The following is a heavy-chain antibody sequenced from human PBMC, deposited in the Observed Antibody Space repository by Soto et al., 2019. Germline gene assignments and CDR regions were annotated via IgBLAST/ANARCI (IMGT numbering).Heavy chain of an antibody. V-gene: IGHV2-5*02. Sequence: QITLKESGPTLVTPTQTLTLTCSFSGFSLTTSGVGLASIPQPPGKALEWLALIYWDGDQRYSPSLRSRLTITQDTSKSQVFLTMTSVDAVDTATYFCTYQTPLLGDPTYWGQGTLVTVSS. CDR2: IYWDGDQ. D-gene: IGHD2-2*01. CDR1: GFSLTTSGVG. CDR3: TYQTPLLGDPTY. J-gene: IGHJ4*02.